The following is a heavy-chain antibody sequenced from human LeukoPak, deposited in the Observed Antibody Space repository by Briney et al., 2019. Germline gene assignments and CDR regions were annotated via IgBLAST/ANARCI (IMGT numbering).Heavy chain of an antibody. D-gene: IGHD6-13*01. CDR1: GFTFSSYA. CDR2: ISGSGGST. J-gene: IGHJ4*02. V-gene: IGHV3-23*01. CDR3: ARDEGYSSSLFDY. Sequence: GGSLRLSCAASGFTFSSYAMSWVRQAPGKGLEWVSAISGSGGSTYYADSVKGRFTISRDNSKNTLYLQMNSLRAEDTAVYYCARDEGYSSSLFDYWGQGTLVTVSS.